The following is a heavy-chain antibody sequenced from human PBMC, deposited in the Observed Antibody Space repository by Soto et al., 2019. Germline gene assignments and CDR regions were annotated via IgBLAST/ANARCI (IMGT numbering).Heavy chain of an antibody. Sequence: QLQLVESGGRLVKPGGSLRLSCAASGFTFSDHYMSWIRQAPGKGLEWVSCISPSGRVMYSAESLKGRFSVSRDNTKNSLFLQLSSLRADDTAVYYXARXQXXXPEHWFDPWGQGTLVTVSS. J-gene: IGHJ5*02. V-gene: IGHV3-11*01. CDR3: ARXQXXXPEHWFDP. CDR2: ISPSGRVM. CDR1: GFTFSDHY.